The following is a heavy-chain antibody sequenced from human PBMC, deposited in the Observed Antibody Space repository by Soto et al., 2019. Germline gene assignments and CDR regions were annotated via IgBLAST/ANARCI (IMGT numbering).Heavy chain of an antibody. D-gene: IGHD3-3*01. CDR2: IYHSGST. J-gene: IGHJ4*02. CDR3: AKRSLRRLRFVETH. CDR1: GDSISNTNW. Sequence: ASETLSLTCTVSGDSISNTNWWSWVRQPPGKGLEWIGEIYHSGSTNYNPSLKSRVSISVDKSKNQFSLNLTSVTAADTAVYFCAKRSLRRLRFVETHWGQGTLVTVSS. V-gene: IGHV4-4*02.